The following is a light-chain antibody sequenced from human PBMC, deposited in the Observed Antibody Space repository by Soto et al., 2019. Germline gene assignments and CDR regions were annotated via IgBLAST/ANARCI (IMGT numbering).Light chain of an antibody. Sequence: QSVLAQPASVSGSPGQAITISCTGTSSDVGAYRHVSWHQQYPGKAPKLMIYDVSDRPSGVSYRFSGSKSGNTASLTISGLQAEDEADYYCSAYTTSRYYIFGSGTKVTVL. CDR1: SSDVGAYRH. J-gene: IGLJ1*01. CDR3: SAYTTSRYYI. CDR2: DVS. V-gene: IGLV2-14*01.